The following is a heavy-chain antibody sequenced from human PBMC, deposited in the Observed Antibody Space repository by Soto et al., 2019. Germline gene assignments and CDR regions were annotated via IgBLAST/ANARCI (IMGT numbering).Heavy chain of an antibody. CDR1: GYTFTDYY. J-gene: IGHJ4*02. D-gene: IGHD2-21*02. V-gene: IGHV1-2*02. CDR2: INPKSGGT. Sequence: GASVKVSCKTSGYTFTDYYVHWVRQAPGQGLEWMGWINPKSGGTNYAQSFQGRVTMTRDTSITTAYMELSRLRSDDTAVYYCARQLAYCGGDCYTEPIDYWGQGTLVTSPQ. CDR3: ARQLAYCGGDCYTEPIDY.